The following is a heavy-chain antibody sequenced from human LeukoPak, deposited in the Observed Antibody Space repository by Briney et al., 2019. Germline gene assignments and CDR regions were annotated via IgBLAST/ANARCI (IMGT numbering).Heavy chain of an antibody. V-gene: IGHV3-7*04. J-gene: IGHJ4*02. CDR3: TRVGYIDEGIDY. CDR2: IKQDGSKK. D-gene: IGHD5-24*01. CDR1: GIIFRDAW. Sequence: GGSLRLSCVVSGIIFRDAWMTWVRQAPGKGLEWVANIKQDGSKKSYVDSVKGRFTISRDNAKNSLYLQMNSLRAEDTAIYYCTRVGYIDEGIDYWGQGTLVTVSS.